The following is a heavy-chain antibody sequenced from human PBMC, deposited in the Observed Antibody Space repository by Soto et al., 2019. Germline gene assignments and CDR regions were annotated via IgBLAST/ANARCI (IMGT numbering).Heavy chain of an antibody. Sequence: GGSLRLSCAASGFTFSSYAMNWVRQAPGKGLEWVSTLSGRDSATFYADSVKGRFTISRDNSKSTLYLQMDSLRAEDTAVYYCAKHWSYGNHYFHYWGQGTLVTVSS. CDR3: AKHWSYGNHYFHY. CDR1: GFTFSSYA. V-gene: IGHV3-23*01. CDR2: LSGRDSAT. J-gene: IGHJ4*02. D-gene: IGHD3-10*01.